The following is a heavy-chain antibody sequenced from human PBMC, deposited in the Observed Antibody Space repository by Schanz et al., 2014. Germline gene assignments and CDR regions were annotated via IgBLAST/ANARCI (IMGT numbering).Heavy chain of an antibody. D-gene: IGHD6-13*01. V-gene: IGHV4-59*12. CDR1: GGSIYNFF. CDR3: ARARSWPDY. Sequence: VQLQESGPRLVRPSETLSLTCTVSGGSIYNFFWTWIRQPPGKGLEWIGYIFFRGSTYYNPSLKSRVTISVDTSKNQFSLRLSSVTAADTAVYYCARARSWPDYWGQGTLVTVSS. J-gene: IGHJ4*02. CDR2: IFFRGST.